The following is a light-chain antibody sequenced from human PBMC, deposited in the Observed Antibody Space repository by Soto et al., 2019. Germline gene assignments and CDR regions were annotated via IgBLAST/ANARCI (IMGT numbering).Light chain of an antibody. V-gene: IGKV3-15*01. CDR2: DAS. CDR1: ESVSRN. CDR3: QQYNSWPPIT. J-gene: IGKJ5*01. Sequence: EVVMTQSPATLSVSPGERATLSCRASESVSRNLAWYQQKPGQAPRLLLYDASTRATGIPDSFSGGGSGTEFTLTISSLQYEDFVAYYCQQYNSWPPITFGQGTRLEIK.